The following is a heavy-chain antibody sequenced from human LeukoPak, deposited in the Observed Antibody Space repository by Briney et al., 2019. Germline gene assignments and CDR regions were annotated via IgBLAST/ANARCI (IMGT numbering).Heavy chain of an antibody. CDR3: ARSPTYYDFWSGYKFIDY. CDR2: IKHDGSEK. V-gene: IGHV3-7*01. Sequence: GGSLRLSCAASGFAFSSNWMSWVRQAPGKGLEWVANIKHDGSEKYYVDSVKGRFTISRDNAKNALYLQMNSLRGEDTAVYYCARSPTYYDFWSGYKFIDYWGQGTMVTVSS. CDR1: GFAFSSNW. D-gene: IGHD3-3*01. J-gene: IGHJ4*02.